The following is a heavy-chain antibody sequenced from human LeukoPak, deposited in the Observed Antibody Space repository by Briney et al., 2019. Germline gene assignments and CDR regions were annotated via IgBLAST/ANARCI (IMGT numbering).Heavy chain of an antibody. V-gene: IGHV3-23*01. CDR1: GFTFSSYA. CDR3: ARHSRVRAGIPPRYFDL. J-gene: IGHJ2*01. Sequence: GGSLRLSCAASGFTFSSYAMSWVRQAPGKGLEWVSAISGSGGSTYYADSVKGRFTISRDNSKNTLYLQMNSLRAEDTAVYYCARHSRVRAGIPPRYFDLWGRGTLVTVSS. CDR2: ISGSGGST. D-gene: IGHD2-2*01.